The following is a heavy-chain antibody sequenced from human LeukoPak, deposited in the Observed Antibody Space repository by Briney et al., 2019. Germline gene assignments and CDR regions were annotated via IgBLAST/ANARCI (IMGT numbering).Heavy chain of an antibody. Sequence: SETLSLTCTVSGGSISSSSYYWGWIRQPPGKGLEWIGSIYYSGSTYYNPSLKSRVTISVDTSKNQFSLKLSSVTAADTAVYYCARVCLQPPLMVYANYFDYWGQGTLVTVSS. V-gene: IGHV4-39*07. J-gene: IGHJ4*02. CDR3: ARVCLQPPLMVYANYFDY. CDR2: IYYSGST. D-gene: IGHD2-8*01. CDR1: GGSISSSSYY.